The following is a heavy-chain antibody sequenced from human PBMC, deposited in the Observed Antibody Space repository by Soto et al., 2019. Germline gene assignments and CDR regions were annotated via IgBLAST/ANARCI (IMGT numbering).Heavy chain of an antibody. J-gene: IGHJ4*02. CDR3: AIRRDSSGYYLDY. Sequence: GASVKVSCKASGGTFSSYAISWVRQAPGQGLEWMGGIIPIFGTANYAQKFQGRVTITADKSTSTAYMELSSLRSEDTAVYYCAIRRDSSGYYLDYWGQGXLVTVSS. CDR2: IIPIFGTA. D-gene: IGHD3-22*01. CDR1: GGTFSSYA. V-gene: IGHV1-69*06.